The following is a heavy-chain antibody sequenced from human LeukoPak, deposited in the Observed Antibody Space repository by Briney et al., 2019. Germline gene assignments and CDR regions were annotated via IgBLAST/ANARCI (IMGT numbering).Heavy chain of an antibody. J-gene: IGHJ4*02. CDR1: GFTFSSYT. CDR3: AREIGGGHFDY. CDR2: IKQDGSEK. V-gene: IGHV3-7*01. Sequence: GGSLRLSCAASGFTFSSYTMSWVRQAPGKGLEWVANIKQDGSEKYYVDSVKGRFTISRDNAKNSLYLQMNSLRAEDTAVYYCAREIGGGHFDYWGQGTLVTVSS. D-gene: IGHD2-15*01.